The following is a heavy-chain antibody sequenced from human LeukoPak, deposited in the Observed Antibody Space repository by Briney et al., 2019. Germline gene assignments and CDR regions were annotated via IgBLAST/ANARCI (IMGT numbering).Heavy chain of an antibody. CDR1: GGSISSGTSYY. J-gene: IGHJ4*02. CDR2: IYYSGSS. Sequence: SETLSLTCTVSGGSISSGTSYYWGWIRQPPGKGLEWIGSIYYSGSSYYNPSLKSRVSIFVDTSKNQFSLRLTSVTDTDTAVYYCARVKRDPYSSILYWGQGTLVTVSS. D-gene: IGHD6-13*01. CDR3: ARVKRDPYSSILY. V-gene: IGHV4-39*01.